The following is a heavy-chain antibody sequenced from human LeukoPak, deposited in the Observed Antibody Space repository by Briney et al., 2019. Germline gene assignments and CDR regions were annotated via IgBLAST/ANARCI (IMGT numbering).Heavy chain of an antibody. CDR1: GGTFSSYA. V-gene: IGHV1-69*06. CDR3: ARVEWFGEPPYYYGVDV. D-gene: IGHD3-10*01. Sequence: SVNVSCKASGGTFSSYAISWVRQAPGQGLEWMGGIIPIFGTANYAQKFQGRVTITADKSTSTAYMELSSLRSEDTAVYYCARVEWFGEPPYYYGVDVWGKGTTVTVSS. J-gene: IGHJ6*04. CDR2: IIPIFGTA.